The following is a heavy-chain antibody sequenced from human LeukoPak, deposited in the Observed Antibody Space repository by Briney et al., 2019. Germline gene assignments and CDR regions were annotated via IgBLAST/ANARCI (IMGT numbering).Heavy chain of an antibody. CDR2: IVGSSSNI. Sequence: GGSLRLSCTASGFTFSTYSMNWVRQAPGKGLEWVSYIVGSSSNIYYADSVKGRFTISRDNAKNSLYLQMVSLRAEDTAVYYCATDSPETAAFDYWGQGTLVTVSS. CDR1: GFTFSTYS. J-gene: IGHJ4*02. D-gene: IGHD1-1*01. V-gene: IGHV3-48*04. CDR3: ATDSPETAAFDY.